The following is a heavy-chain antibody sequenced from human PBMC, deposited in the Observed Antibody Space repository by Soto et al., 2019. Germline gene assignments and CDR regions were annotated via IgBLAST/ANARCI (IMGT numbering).Heavy chain of an antibody. CDR3: AHRHDLGGFDI. Sequence: QITLKESGPTLVNPTQTLTLTCTFSGFSLNTRAVGVAWIRQPPGKALEWLALINWNDDKRYSPSLKDRLTITKDTSKNHVVLTMTNIDFVDTATYYCAHRHDLGGFDIWGQGTTVTVSS. V-gene: IGHV2-5*01. CDR1: GFSLNTRAVG. J-gene: IGHJ3*02. D-gene: IGHD2-15*01. CDR2: INWNDDK.